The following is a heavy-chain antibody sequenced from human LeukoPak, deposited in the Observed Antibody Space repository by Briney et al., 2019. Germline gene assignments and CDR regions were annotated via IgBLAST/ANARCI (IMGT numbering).Heavy chain of an antibody. CDR3: ARDADYDFWSGYYEGMDV. V-gene: IGHV3-33*01. CDR2: IWYDGSNK. D-gene: IGHD3-3*01. CDR1: GFTFSSYG. Sequence: PGGSLRLSCAASGFTFSSYGMHWVRQAPGKGLEWVAVIWYDGSNKYYADSVKGRFTISRDNSKNTLYLQMNSLRAEDTAVYYCARDADYDFWSGYYEGMDVWGQGTTVTVSS. J-gene: IGHJ6*02.